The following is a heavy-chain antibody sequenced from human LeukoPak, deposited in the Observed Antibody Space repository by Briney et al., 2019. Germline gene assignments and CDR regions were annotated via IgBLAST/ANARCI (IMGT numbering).Heavy chain of an antibody. CDR1: GGSISSGSYY. D-gene: IGHD4-17*01. CDR3: ARDGVTVTTLDAFDI. J-gene: IGHJ3*02. Sequence: SQTLSLTCTGSGGSISSGSYYWSWIRQPARKGLEWIGRIYTSGSTNYNPSLKSRVTISVDTSKNQFSLKLSSVTAADTAVYYCARDGVTVTTLDAFDIWGQGTMVTVSS. V-gene: IGHV4-61*02. CDR2: IYTSGST.